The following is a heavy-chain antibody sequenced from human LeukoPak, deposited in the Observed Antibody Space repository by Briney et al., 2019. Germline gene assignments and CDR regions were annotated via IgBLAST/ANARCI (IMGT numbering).Heavy chain of an antibody. V-gene: IGHV3-23*01. Sequence: GGSLRLSCAASGFTFSSYAMSWVRQAPGKGLEWVSAISGSGGSTYYADSVKGRFTISRDNSKNTLYLQMNSLRAEDTAVYYCAKDLLVGATTGYYFDYWGQGTLVTVPS. D-gene: IGHD1-26*01. CDR1: GFTFSSYA. CDR2: ISGSGGST. J-gene: IGHJ4*02. CDR3: AKDLLVGATTGYYFDY.